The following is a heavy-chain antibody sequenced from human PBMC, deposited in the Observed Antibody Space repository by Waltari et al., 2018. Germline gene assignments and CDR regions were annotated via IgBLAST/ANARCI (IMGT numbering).Heavy chain of an antibody. V-gene: IGHV3-33*01. D-gene: IGHD1-26*01. Sequence: QVQLVESGGGVVQPGRSLRLSCAASGFTFSSYGMHWVRQAPGKGLEWVTVIWYDGSNKYYADSVKGRFTISRDNSKNTLYLQMNSLRAEDTAVYYCARGGPEWERKLDAFDIWGQGTMVTVSS. CDR3: ARGGPEWERKLDAFDI. CDR2: IWYDGSNK. CDR1: GFTFSSYG. J-gene: IGHJ3*02.